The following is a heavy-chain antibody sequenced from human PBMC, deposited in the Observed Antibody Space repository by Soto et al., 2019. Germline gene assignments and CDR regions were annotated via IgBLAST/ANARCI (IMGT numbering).Heavy chain of an antibody. V-gene: IGHV4-4*02. CDR3: ARLGYCSSTSCIGGFDY. CDR1: GGSISSSNW. CDR2: IYHSGST. Sequence: QVQLQESGPGLVKPSGTLSLTCAVSGGSISSSNWWSWVRQPPGKGLEWIGEIYHSGSTNYNPSLKRRVTISVDKSKNQFSLKLSSVTAADTAVYYCARLGYCSSTSCIGGFDYWGQGTLVTVSS. J-gene: IGHJ4*02. D-gene: IGHD2-2*01.